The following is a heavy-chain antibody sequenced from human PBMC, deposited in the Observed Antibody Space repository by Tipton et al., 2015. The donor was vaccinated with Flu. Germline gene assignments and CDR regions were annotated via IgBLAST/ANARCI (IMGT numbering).Heavy chain of an antibody. J-gene: IGHJ4*02. V-gene: IGHV4-59*01. CDR1: SDSISSFY. CDR2: ISNSGSS. Sequence: TLSLTCPVSSDSISSFYWSWIRQPPGKGLEWIAYISNSGSSNYNPSLKSRITVSVDTSKNQFSLILSSVTAADTAVYYCARSSRGWYRAMFDWGQGTLVTVSS. D-gene: IGHD6-19*01. CDR3: ARSSRGWYRAMFD.